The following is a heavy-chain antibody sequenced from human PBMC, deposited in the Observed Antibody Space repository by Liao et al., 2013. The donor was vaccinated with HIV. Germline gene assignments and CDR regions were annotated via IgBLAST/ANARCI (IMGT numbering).Heavy chain of an antibody. J-gene: IGHJ2*01. V-gene: IGHV4-61*02. CDR2: VYTDGDT. CDR1: GASITRGSYY. Sequence: QLQLQESGPGLVKPSQTLSLTCTVSGASITRGSYYWTWIRQPAGKGPEWIGRVYTDGDTMYNPSLKNRVTISLDTSKNQFSLELHSVTAADTAVYFCARGVESTTWXVRFTFFVTTWGR. CDR3: ARGVESTTWXVRFTFFVTT. D-gene: IGHD2/OR15-2a*01.